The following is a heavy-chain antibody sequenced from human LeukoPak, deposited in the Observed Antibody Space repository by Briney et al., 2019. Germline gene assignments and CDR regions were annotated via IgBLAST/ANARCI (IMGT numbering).Heavy chain of an antibody. D-gene: IGHD5-12*01. CDR2: IYHSGST. CDR3: ARQYSGYVDL. V-gene: IGHV4-4*02. J-gene: IGHJ3*01. Sequence: PSGTLSLTCAVSGGSISSSNWWSWVRQPPGKGLEWIGEIYHSGSTNYNPSLKSPVTISVDKSNNQFSLKVSSVTAADTAVYYCARQYSGYVDLWGQGTTVTVSS. CDR1: GGSISSSNW.